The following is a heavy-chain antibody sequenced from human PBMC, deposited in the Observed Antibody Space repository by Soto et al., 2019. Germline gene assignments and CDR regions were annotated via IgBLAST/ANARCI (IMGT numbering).Heavy chain of an antibody. D-gene: IGHD4-17*01. CDR3: ASGRGPSTVTDAFDI. Sequence: GASVKVSCKASGYTFINYYIHWVRQAPGQGLEWMGWVNPRSGDTNYAQKFQGRVTMTRDTSTSTVYMELSSLRSEDTAVYYCASGRGPSTVTDAFDIWGQGTMVTVSS. CDR1: GYTFINYY. CDR2: VNPRSGDT. V-gene: IGHV1-46*01. J-gene: IGHJ3*02.